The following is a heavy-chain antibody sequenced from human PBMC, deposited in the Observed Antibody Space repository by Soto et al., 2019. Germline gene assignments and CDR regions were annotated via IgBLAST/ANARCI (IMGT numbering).Heavy chain of an antibody. Sequence: SETLSLTCAVSGGSISSGGYSWSWLRQPPGKGLEWIGYIFHSGSTNYNPSLKIRVTISVDTSKNQFSLKLTSVTAADTAVYYCARDKITGLFDYWGQGTLVTV. D-gene: IGHD2-8*02. CDR3: ARDKITGLFDY. V-gene: IGHV4-30-2*01. CDR1: GGSISSGGYS. J-gene: IGHJ4*02. CDR2: IFHSGST.